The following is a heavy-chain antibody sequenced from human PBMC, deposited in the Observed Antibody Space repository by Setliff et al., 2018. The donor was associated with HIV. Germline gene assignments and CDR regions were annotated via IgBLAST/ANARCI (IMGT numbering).Heavy chain of an antibody. CDR3: ARAMAADFWSAYYGSKGGPAFDP. J-gene: IGHJ6*02. CDR2: ISSSGSTT. CDR1: GFTFSDYY. Sequence: GGSLRLSCAASGFTFSDYYMSWIRQAPGKGLAWVSYISSSGSTTYYADSVKGRFTISRDNAKKSLYLQMNSLRAEDTAMYYCARAMAADFWSAYYGSKGGPAFDPWGQGTTVTVSS. D-gene: IGHD3-3*01. V-gene: IGHV3-11*04.